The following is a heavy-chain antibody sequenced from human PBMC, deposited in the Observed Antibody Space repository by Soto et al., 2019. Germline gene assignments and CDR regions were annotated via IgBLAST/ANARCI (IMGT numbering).Heavy chain of an antibody. Sequence: ASVKVSCKASGYTFTGYYMHWVRQAPGQGLEWMGWINPNSGGTNYAQKFQGWVTMTRDTSISTAYMELSRLRSDDTAVYYCARSKYYDFWSGYYTGSLDYWGQGTLVTVSS. CDR2: INPNSGGT. CDR1: GYTFTGYY. V-gene: IGHV1-2*04. D-gene: IGHD3-3*01. J-gene: IGHJ4*02. CDR3: ARSKYYDFWSGYYTGSLDY.